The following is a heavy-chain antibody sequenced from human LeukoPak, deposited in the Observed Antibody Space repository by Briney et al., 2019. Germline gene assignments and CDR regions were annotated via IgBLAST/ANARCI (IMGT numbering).Heavy chain of an antibody. CDR3: ARGQQLPPTVGAFDI. CDR1: GYTFTIYY. J-gene: IGHJ3*02. V-gene: IGHV1-46*01. D-gene: IGHD6-13*01. CDR2: INPSGGST. Sequence: GASVNVSCKASGYTFTIYYMHWVRQAPGQGLEWMGIINPSGGSTSYAQKFQGRVTMTRDTSTSTVYVELSSLRSEDTAVYYCARGQQLPPTVGAFDIWGQGTMVTVSS.